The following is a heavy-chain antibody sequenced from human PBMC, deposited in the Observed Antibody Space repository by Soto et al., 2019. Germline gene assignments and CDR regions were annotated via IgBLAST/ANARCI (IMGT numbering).Heavy chain of an antibody. CDR1: GFTFSSYA. CDR3: AKDSSVYSSSSSAFDI. CDR2: ISGSGGST. Sequence: EVQLLESGGGLVQPGGSLRLSCAASGFTFSSYAMSWVRQAPGKGLEWVSAISGSGGSTYYADSVKGRFTISRDNSKNTLYLQMNSLRAEDTAVYCCAKDSSVYSSSSSAFDIWGQGTMVTVSS. V-gene: IGHV3-23*01. J-gene: IGHJ3*02. D-gene: IGHD6-6*01.